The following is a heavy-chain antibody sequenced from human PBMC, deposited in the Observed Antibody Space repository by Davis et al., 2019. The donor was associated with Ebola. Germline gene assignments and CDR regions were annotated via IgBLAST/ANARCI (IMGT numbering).Heavy chain of an antibody. CDR1: GFTFSNYA. CDR3: ARAVFHEVLDY. Sequence: GESLKISCAASGFTFSNYAMHWVRQAPGKGLEWVAVVSHSEREKLYADSVKGRFTISRDNSENTLYLQMNSLTADDTAVYYCARAVFHEVLDYWGQGTPVTVSS. CDR2: VSHSEREK. J-gene: IGHJ4*02. D-gene: IGHD3-3*01. V-gene: IGHV3-30*04.